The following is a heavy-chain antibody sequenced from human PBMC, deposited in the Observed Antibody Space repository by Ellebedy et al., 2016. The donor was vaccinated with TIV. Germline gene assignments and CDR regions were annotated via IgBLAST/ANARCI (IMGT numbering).Heavy chain of an antibody. Sequence: GESLKIPCAASGFTFSYYAMHWVRQAPGKGPEWVAVTSYDGSNKYYADSVKGRFTISRDNSRNTLHLQMNGLRPEDTAVYYCARAGVGYESRVTPFDYWGEGTLVIVSS. J-gene: IGHJ4*02. V-gene: IGHV3-30*04. CDR3: ARAGVGYESRVTPFDY. CDR2: TSYDGSNK. CDR1: GFTFSYYA. D-gene: IGHD3-22*01.